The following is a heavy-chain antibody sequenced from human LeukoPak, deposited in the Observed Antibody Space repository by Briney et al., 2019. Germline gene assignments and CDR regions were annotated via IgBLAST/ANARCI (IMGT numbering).Heavy chain of an antibody. CDR2: ISYDGSNK. CDR3: AKDGSRSREVFPYYYGSGRLQYMDV. Sequence: GGSLRLSCAASGFTFNNYAMHWVRQAPGKGLEWVAVISYDGSNKYYADSVKGRFTISRDNSKNTLYLQMNSLRDEDTAVFYCAKDGSRSREVFPYYYGSGRLQYMDVWGKGTTVIISS. V-gene: IGHV3-30*04. D-gene: IGHD3-10*01. J-gene: IGHJ6*03. CDR1: GFTFNNYA.